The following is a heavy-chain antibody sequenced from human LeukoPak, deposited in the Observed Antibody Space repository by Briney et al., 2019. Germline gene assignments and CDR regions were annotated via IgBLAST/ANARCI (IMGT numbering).Heavy chain of an antibody. V-gene: IGHV3-53*05. CDR1: GFTFSRYT. J-gene: IGHJ4*02. CDR2: IYSGGCT. CDR3: ARVLTSTSTVLDY. D-gene: IGHD4-11*01. Sequence: PGGSLRLSCAASGFTFSRYTMSWVRQAPGKGLEWVSVIYSGGCTYYADSVKGRFTISRDNSKNTLYLQMNSLRAEDTAVYYCARVLTSTSTVLDYWGQGTLVTVSS.